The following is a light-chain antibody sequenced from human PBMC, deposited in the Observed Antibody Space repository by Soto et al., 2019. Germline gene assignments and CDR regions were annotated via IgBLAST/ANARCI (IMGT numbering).Light chain of an antibody. J-gene: IGLJ2*01. CDR2: EVI. CDR1: SSDVGGYNY. CDR3: SSYTRSSTLI. Sequence: QAVVTQPASVSGSPGQSITISCTGTSSDVGGYNYVSWYQQHPGKAPKLMIYEVINRPSGVSSRFSGSKSGNTASLTISGLQAEDEADYYCSSYTRSSTLIFGVGTKVTVL. V-gene: IGLV2-14*01.